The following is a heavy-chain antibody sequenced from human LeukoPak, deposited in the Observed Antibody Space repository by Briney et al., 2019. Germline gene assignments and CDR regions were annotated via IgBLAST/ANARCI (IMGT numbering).Heavy chain of an antibody. CDR2: INPNSGGT. J-gene: IGHJ4*02. Sequence: ASVKVSCKASGYTFTGYYMHWVRQAPGQGLEWMGWINPNSGGTNYAQKFQGRVTMTRDTSISTAYMELSRLRSDDTAVYYCARGPHYDIWTGFTPFDYWGQGPLVTVSS. CDR3: ARGPHYDIWTGFTPFDY. D-gene: IGHD3-9*01. V-gene: IGHV1-2*02. CDR1: GYTFTGYY.